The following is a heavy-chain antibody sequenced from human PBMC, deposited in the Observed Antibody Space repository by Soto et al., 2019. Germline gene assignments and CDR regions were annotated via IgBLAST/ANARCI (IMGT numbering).Heavy chain of an antibody. CDR3: ARQEYYRGSCDYFDY. CDR1: GGSISSSNSY. J-gene: IGHJ4*02. CDR2: IYHGGNT. V-gene: IGHV4-39*01. D-gene: IGHD1-26*01. Sequence: QLQLQESGPGLVKPSETLSLTCTFSGGSISSSNSYWGWIRQPPGKGLEWIGSIYHGGNTYYNPYLEYRDTIPVDTSRNQFSVSGSSLTAADTAAYYCARQEYYRGSCDYFDYWGQETLVTDSS.